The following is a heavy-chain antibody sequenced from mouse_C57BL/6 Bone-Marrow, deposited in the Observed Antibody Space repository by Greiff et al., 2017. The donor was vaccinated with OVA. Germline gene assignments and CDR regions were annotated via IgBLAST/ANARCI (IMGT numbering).Heavy chain of an antibody. CDR2: ISSGGSYT. V-gene: IGHV5-6*01. Sequence: EVMLVESGGDLVKPGGSLKLSCAASGFTFSSYGMSWVRQTPDKRLEWVATISSGGSYTYYPDSVKGRFTISRDNAKNTLYLQMSSLKSEDTAMYYCAIYDCYYVLFFDYWGQGTTLTVSS. J-gene: IGHJ2*01. CDR1: GFTFSSYG. D-gene: IGHD2-3*01. CDR3: AIYDCYYVLFFDY.